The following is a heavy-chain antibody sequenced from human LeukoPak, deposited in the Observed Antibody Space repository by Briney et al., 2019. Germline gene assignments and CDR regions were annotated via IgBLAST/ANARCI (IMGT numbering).Heavy chain of an antibody. Sequence: SVKVSCKASGGTFSSYAISWVRQAPGQGLEWMGGIIPIFGTANYAQKFQGRVTITADESTSTAYMELSSLRSEDTAVYYCARSSFKYDFWSGYHMDPLDYWGQGTLVTVSS. J-gene: IGHJ4*02. V-gene: IGHV1-69*13. CDR2: IIPIFGTA. D-gene: IGHD3-3*01. CDR1: GGTFSSYA. CDR3: ARSSFKYDFWSGYHMDPLDY.